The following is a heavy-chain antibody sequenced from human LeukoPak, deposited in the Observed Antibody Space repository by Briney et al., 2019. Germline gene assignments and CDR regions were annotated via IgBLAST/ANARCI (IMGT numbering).Heavy chain of an antibody. CDR2: INAGNGNT. CDR3: ARDGSGSYGYFDY. V-gene: IGHV1-3*01. J-gene: IGHJ4*02. D-gene: IGHD3-10*01. Sequence: EASVKVSCKASGYTFTSYAMHWVRQAPGQRLEWMGWINAGNGNTKYSQKFQGRVTITRDTSASTAYMELSSLRSEDTAVYYCARDGSGSYGYFDYWGQGTLVTVSS. CDR1: GYTFTSYA.